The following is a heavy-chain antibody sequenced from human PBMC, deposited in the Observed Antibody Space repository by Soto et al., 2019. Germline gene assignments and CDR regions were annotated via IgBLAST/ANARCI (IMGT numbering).Heavy chain of an antibody. CDR2: ISSSGSTI. Sequence: EVQLVESGGGLVQPGGSLRLSCAASGFTFSSYEMNWVRQAPGKGLEWVSYISSSGSTIYYADSVKGRFTISRDNAKNSLYLQMNSLRAEDTAVYYCARLSPARIWTLLGLGGMDVWGQGTTVTVSS. V-gene: IGHV3-48*03. CDR1: GFTFSSYE. CDR3: ARLSPARIWTLLGLGGMDV. J-gene: IGHJ6*02. D-gene: IGHD3-3*01.